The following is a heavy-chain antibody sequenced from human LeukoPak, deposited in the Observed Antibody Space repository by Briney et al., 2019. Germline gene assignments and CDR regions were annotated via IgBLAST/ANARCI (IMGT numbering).Heavy chain of an antibody. CDR2: ISSSGSTI. J-gene: IGHJ4*02. CDR3: ARDYYDSSGYYSGYFDY. D-gene: IGHD3-22*01. V-gene: IGHV3-11*01. CDR1: GFTFSDYY. Sequence: GGSLRLSCAASGFTFSDYYMSWIRQAPGKGLEWVSYISSSGSTIYYADSVKGRFTISRDNAKNSLHLQMNSLRAEDTAVYYCARDYYDSSGYYSGYFDYWGQGTRVTVAS.